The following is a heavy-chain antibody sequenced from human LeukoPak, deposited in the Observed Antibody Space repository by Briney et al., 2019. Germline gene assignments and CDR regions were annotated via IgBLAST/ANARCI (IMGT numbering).Heavy chain of an antibody. D-gene: IGHD6-19*01. CDR3: ARDRYSSGWYYFDY. CDR2: TYSGGST. Sequence: GGSLRLSCAASGFTVSSNYMSWVRQAPGKGLEWVSVTYSGGSTYYADSVKGRFTISRDNSKNTLYLQMNSLRAEDTAVYYCARDRYSSGWYYFDYWGQGTLVTVSS. CDR1: GFTVSSNY. V-gene: IGHV3-53*01. J-gene: IGHJ4*02.